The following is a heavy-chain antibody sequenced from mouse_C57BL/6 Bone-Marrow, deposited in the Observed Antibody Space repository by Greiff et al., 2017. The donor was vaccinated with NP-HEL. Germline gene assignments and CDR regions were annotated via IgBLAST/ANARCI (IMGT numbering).Heavy chain of an antibody. V-gene: IGHV1-53*01. CDR3: AREGRWLRRGYWYWDV. D-gene: IGHD2-2*01. CDR1: GYTFTSYW. Sequence: VQLQQPGTELVKPGTSVKLSCKSSGYTFTSYWMHWVKQRPGQGLEWIGNINPSNGGTNYNEKFKSKATLTVDKSSSTAYMQLSSLTSDDSAVYYCAREGRWLRRGYWYWDVGDTGTAVTVTA. CDR2: INPSNGGT. J-gene: IGHJ1*03.